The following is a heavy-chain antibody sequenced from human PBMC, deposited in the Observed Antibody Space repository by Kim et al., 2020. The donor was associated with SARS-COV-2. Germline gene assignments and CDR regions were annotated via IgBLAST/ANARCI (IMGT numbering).Heavy chain of an antibody. Sequence: VTVKSRITINPDTSKNQFSLQLNSVTPEDTAVYYCASQVPSIAARYGMDVWGQGTTVTVSS. J-gene: IGHJ6*02. V-gene: IGHV6-1*01. CDR3: ASQVPSIAARYGMDV. D-gene: IGHD6-6*01.